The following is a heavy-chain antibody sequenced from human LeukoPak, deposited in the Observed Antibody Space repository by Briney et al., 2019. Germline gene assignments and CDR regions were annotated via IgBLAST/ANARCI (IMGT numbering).Heavy chain of an antibody. V-gene: IGHV4-59*01. Sequence: KPSETLSLTCTVSGGSISSYYWSWIRQPPGKGLEWIGYIYYSGSTNYNPSLKSRVTISVDTSKNQFSLKLSSVTAANTAVYYCARGGKGYSYAYFYYWGQGTLVTVSS. CDR2: IYYSGST. J-gene: IGHJ4*02. CDR3: ARGGKGYSYAYFYY. CDR1: GGSISSYY. D-gene: IGHD5-18*01.